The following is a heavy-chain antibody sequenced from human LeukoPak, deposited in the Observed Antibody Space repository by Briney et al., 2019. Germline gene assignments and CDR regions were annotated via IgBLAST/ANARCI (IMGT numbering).Heavy chain of an antibody. CDR3: AREGRRDGYNYLFDY. Sequence: SETLSLTCTVSGGSISSYYWSWIRQPPGKGLEWIGYIYYSGSTNYNPSLKSRVTISIDTSKNQFSLKLSSVTAADTAVYYCAREGRRDGYNYLFDYWGQGTLVTVSS. CDR2: IYYSGST. V-gene: IGHV4-59*01. CDR1: GGSISSYY. J-gene: IGHJ4*02. D-gene: IGHD5-24*01.